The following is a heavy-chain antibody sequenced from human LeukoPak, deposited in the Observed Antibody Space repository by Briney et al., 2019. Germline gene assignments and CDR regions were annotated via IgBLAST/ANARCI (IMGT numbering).Heavy chain of an antibody. V-gene: IGHV4-59*01. D-gene: IGHD3-10*01. CDR1: GGSISSYY. CDR3: ARGGLGRVGGYYYMDV. Sequence: PSETLSLTCTVSGGSISSYYWSWIRQPPGKGLEWIGYIYYSGSTNYNPSLKSRVTISVDTSKNQFSLKLSSVTAADTAVYYCARGGLGRVGGYYYMDVWGKGTTVTISS. J-gene: IGHJ6*03. CDR2: IYYSGST.